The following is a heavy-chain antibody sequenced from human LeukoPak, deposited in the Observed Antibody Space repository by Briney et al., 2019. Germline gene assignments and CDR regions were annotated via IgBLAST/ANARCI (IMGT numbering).Heavy chain of an antibody. CDR1: GFTLSSYS. Sequence: GGSLRLSCAASGFTLSSYSMNGVRQAPGKGVEGVSYINSNRRYIYYEDSVKCRFTISRDNVKNSLYLQMNSVRAEDTAGYYCGRAVVDAGAFDIWGQ. CDR2: INSNRRYI. J-gene: IGHJ3*02. CDR3: GRAVVDAGAFDI. V-gene: IGHV3-21*01. D-gene: IGHD2-15*01.